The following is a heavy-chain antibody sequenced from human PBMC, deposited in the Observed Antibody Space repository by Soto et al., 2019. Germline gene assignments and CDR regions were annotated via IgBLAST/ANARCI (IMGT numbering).Heavy chain of an antibody. V-gene: IGHV5-51*01. CDR3: ARLGPTIKLWSYYFDY. J-gene: IGHJ4*02. D-gene: IGHD5-18*01. CDR1: GYSFTSYW. CDR2: IYPGDSDT. Sequence: GESLKISCKGSGYSFTSYWIGWVRQMPGKGLEWMGIIYPGDSDTRYSPSFQGQVTISADKSISTAYLQWSSLKASDTAMYYCARLGPTIKLWSYYFDYWGQGTLVTVSS.